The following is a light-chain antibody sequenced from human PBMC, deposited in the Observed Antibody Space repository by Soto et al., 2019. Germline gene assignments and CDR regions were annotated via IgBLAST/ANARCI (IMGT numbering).Light chain of an antibody. CDR2: AAS. J-gene: IGKJ2*01. Sequence: AIRMTQSPSSFSASTGDRVTITCRASQGISSYLAWYQQKPGKAPKLLVYAASTLQYGVPSRFSGSGSGTDFTLTISCLQSEDFATYFCQQYYTYPQTFGQGTKVDLK. CDR1: QGISSY. V-gene: IGKV1-8*01. CDR3: QQYYTYPQT.